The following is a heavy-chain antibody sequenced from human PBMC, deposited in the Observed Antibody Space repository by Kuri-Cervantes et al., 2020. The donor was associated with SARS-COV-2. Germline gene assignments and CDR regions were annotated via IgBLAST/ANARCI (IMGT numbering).Heavy chain of an antibody. CDR3: ARDRDCSSTSCPDAFDI. J-gene: IGHJ3*02. V-gene: IGHV3-23*01. Sequence: GGSLRLSCAASGFTFSDYYMSWIRQAPGKGLEWVSAISGSGGSTYYADSVKGRFTISRDNSKDTLYLQMNSLRAEDTAVYYCARDRDCSSTSCPDAFDIWGQGTMVTVSS. D-gene: IGHD2-2*01. CDR1: GFTFSDYY. CDR2: ISGSGGST.